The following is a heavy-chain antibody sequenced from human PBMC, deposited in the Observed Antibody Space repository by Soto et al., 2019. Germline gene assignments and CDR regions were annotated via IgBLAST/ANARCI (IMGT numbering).Heavy chain of an antibody. Sequence: GSLRLSCAASGFTFSSYAMSWVRQAPGKGLEWVSAISGSGGSTYYADSVKGRFTISRDNSKNTLYLQMNSLRAEDTAVYYCAKGRKPAGTFDYWGQGTLVTVSS. V-gene: IGHV3-23*01. CDR2: ISGSGGST. CDR3: AKGRKPAGTFDY. CDR1: GFTFSSYA. J-gene: IGHJ4*02. D-gene: IGHD2-2*01.